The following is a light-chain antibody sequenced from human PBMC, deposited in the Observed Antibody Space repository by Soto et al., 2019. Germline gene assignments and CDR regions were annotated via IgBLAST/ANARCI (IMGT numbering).Light chain of an antibody. J-gene: IGKJ1*01. CDR2: AAT. CDR1: QGVSNR. V-gene: IGKV1-17*03. Sequence: DIQMTQSPSAMSASVGDRATITCRASQGVSNRLAWFQQKPGKVPERLIYAATLLQSGVPSRFSGSGSGTEFTLTISSLQPEDFATYYCLQHNSYPKTFGQGTKVEIK. CDR3: LQHNSYPKT.